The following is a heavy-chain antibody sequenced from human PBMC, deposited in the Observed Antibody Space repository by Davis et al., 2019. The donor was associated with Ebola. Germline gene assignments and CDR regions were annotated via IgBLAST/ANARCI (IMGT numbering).Heavy chain of an antibody. Sequence: PGGSLRLSCAASGFTFSSYGMHWVRQAPGKGLEWVAVIWYDGSNKYYADSVKGRFTISRDNSKNTLYLQMNSLRAEDTAVYYCARDQLDIVVVPAAFAFDIWGQGTMVTVSS. D-gene: IGHD2-2*03. CDR1: GFTFSSYG. CDR2: IWYDGSNK. V-gene: IGHV3-33*01. J-gene: IGHJ3*02. CDR3: ARDQLDIVVVPAAFAFDI.